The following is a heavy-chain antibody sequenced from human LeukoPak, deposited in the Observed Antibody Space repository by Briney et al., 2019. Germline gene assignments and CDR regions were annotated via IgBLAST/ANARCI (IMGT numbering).Heavy chain of an antibody. V-gene: IGHV1-18*01. J-gene: IGHJ4*02. D-gene: IGHD6-13*01. CDR2: ISAYNGNT. CDR1: GYTFTSYG. Sequence: GASVKVSCKASGYTFTSYGISWVRQAPGQGLEWMGWISAYNGNTNYAQKLQGRVTMTTDTSTSTAYMELRSLRSDDTAVYYCARDSLAAAGRGGDFDYWGQGTLVTVSS. CDR3: ARDSLAAAGRGGDFDY.